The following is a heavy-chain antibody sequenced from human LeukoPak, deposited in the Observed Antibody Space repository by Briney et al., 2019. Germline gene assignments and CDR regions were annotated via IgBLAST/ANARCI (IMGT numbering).Heavy chain of an antibody. Sequence: ASVKVSCKASGYTFTSCGISWVRQAPGQGLEWMGWISAYNGNTNYAQKLQGRVTMTTDTSTSTAYMELRSLRSDDTAVYYCARDRYYGSGSYYKTVPPREYYFDYWGQGTLVTVSS. CDR1: GYTFTSCG. CDR2: ISAYNGNT. CDR3: ARDRYYGSGSYYKTVPPREYYFDY. V-gene: IGHV1-18*01. J-gene: IGHJ4*02. D-gene: IGHD3-10*01.